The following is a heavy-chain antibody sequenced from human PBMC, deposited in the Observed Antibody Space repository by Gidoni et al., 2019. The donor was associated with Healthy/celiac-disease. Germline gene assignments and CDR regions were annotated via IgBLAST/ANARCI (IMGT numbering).Heavy chain of an antibody. Sequence: EVQLVESGGGVVRPGGSLRTSCAASGFTFEDYGMSWVRQAPGKGLEWVSGINWNGGSTGYADSVKGRFTISRDNAKNSLYLQMNSLRAEDTALYYCAREHHYYGSGTDGDWFDPWGQGTLVTVSS. CDR1: GFTFEDYG. CDR3: AREHHYYGSGTDGDWFDP. CDR2: INWNGGST. J-gene: IGHJ5*02. D-gene: IGHD3-10*01. V-gene: IGHV3-20*04.